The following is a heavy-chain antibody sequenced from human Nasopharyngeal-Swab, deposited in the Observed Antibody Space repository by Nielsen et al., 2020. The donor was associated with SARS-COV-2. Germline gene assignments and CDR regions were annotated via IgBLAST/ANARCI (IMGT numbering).Heavy chain of an antibody. CDR3: AKDLDYYDSSGYYGNAFDI. CDR2: IYSGGSST. D-gene: IGHD3-22*01. V-gene: IGHV3-23*03. CDR1: GFTFSSYA. Sequence: GGSLRLSCAASGFTFSSYAMSWVRQAPGKGLEGVSVIYSGGSSTYYADSVKGRFTISRDNSKNTLYLQMNSLRAEDTAVYYCAKDLDYYDSSGYYGNAFDIWGQGTMVIVSS. J-gene: IGHJ3*02.